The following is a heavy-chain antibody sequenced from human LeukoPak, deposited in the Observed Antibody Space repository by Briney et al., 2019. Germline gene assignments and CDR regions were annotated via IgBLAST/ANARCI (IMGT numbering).Heavy chain of an antibody. J-gene: IGHJ3*02. CDR1: GFTFSDYY. V-gene: IGHV3-11*04. CDR3: ASLPWIQLWLRSAFDI. CDR2: ISSSGSTI. Sequence: GGSLRLSCAASGFTFSDYYMSWIRQAPGKGLEWVSYISSSGSTIYYADSVKGRFTISRDNAKNSLYLQMNSLRAEDTAVYYCASLPWIQLWLRSAFDIWGQGTMVTVSS. D-gene: IGHD5-18*01.